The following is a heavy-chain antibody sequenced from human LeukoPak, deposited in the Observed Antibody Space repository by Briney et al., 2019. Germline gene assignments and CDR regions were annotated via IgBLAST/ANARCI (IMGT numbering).Heavy chain of an antibody. CDR1: GGSISSYY. CDR3: ARELTGDGAFDI. J-gene: IGHJ3*02. CDR2: IYYSGST. D-gene: IGHD7-27*01. Sequence: SETLSLTCTVSGGSISSYYWNWIRQPPGKGLEWIGYIYYSGSTNYNPSLKSRVTISVDTSKNQFSLKLSSVTTADTAVYYCARELTGDGAFDIWGQGTMVTVSS. V-gene: IGHV4-59*01.